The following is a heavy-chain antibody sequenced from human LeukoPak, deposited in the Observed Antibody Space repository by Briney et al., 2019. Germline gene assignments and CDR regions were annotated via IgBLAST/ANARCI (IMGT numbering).Heavy chain of an antibody. D-gene: IGHD3-10*01. CDR1: GYTFTSYG. CDR2: ISAYNGNT. J-gene: IGHJ5*02. CDR3: AREDGSGSRNWFDP. Sequence: ASVTVSCKASGYTFTSYGISWVRQAPGQGLEWMGWISAYNGNTNYAQKLQGRVTMTTDTSTSTAYMELRSLRSDDTAVYYCAREDGSGSRNWFDPWGRGTLVTVSS. V-gene: IGHV1-18*01.